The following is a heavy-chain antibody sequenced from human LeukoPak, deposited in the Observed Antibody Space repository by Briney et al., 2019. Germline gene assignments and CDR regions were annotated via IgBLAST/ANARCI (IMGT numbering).Heavy chain of an antibody. CDR3: ARREWYLDL. D-gene: IGHD1-26*01. Sequence: SETLSLTCTVSGGSISSYYWSWIRQPPGKGLEWIGYIYYSGSTNYNPSLKSRVTISVDTSKKQFSLKLNSVTAADTAVYFCARREWYLDLWGRGTLVTVSS. CDR2: IYYSGST. CDR1: GGSISSYY. J-gene: IGHJ2*01. V-gene: IGHV4-59*08.